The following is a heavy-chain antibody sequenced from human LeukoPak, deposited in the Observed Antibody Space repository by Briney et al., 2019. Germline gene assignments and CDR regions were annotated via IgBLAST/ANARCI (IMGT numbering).Heavy chain of an antibody. V-gene: IGHV3-21*01. CDR1: GFTFSSYS. CDR3: ARDRKRYSSGWEANDY. D-gene: IGHD6-19*01. Sequence: PGGSLRLSCAASGFTFSSYSMNWVRQGPGKGLEWVSSISSSSSYIYYADSVKGRFTISRDNAKNSLYLQMNSLRAEGTAVYYCARDRKRYSSGWEANDYWGQGTLVTVSS. J-gene: IGHJ4*02. CDR2: ISSSSSYI.